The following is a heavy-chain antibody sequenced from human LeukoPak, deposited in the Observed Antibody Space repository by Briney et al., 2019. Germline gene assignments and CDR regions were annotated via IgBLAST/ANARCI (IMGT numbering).Heavy chain of an antibody. J-gene: IGHJ4*02. CDR1: GYSISSGYY. D-gene: IGHD2-15*01. Sequence: SETLSLTCAVSGYSISSGYYWGWIRQPPGKGLEWIGSIYHSGSTYYNPSLKSRVTISVDTSKNQFSLKLSSVTAADAAVYYCARVGYCSGGSCLDYWGQGTLVTVSS. CDR2: IYHSGST. V-gene: IGHV4-38-2*01. CDR3: ARVGYCSGGSCLDY.